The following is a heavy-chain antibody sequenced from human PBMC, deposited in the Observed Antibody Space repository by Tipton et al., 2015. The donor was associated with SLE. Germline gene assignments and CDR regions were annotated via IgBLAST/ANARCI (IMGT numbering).Heavy chain of an antibody. V-gene: IGHV4-59*11. D-gene: IGHD6-19*01. CDR2: IYYSGST. J-gene: IGHJ4*02. Sequence: TLSLTCTVSGGSISGHYWSWIRQPPGKGLEWIGYIYYSGSTNYNPSLKSRVTISVDTSKNQFSLKLSSVTAADTAVYYCASRGSGWYYFDYWGQGTLVTVSS. CDR1: GGSISGHY. CDR3: ASRGSGWYYFDY.